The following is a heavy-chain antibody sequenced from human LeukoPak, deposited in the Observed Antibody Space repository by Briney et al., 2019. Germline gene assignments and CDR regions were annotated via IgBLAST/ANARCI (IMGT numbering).Heavy chain of an antibody. V-gene: IGHV3-23*01. J-gene: IGHJ6*02. CDR2: ISGSGGST. D-gene: IGHD6-19*01. Sequence: GGSLRLSCAASGFDFSSNWMHWVRHAPGKGLEWVSAISGSGGSTYYADSVKGRFTISRDNSKNTLYLQMNSLRAEDTAVYYCAKDWAYMQWTLYYYYGMDVWGQGTTVTVSS. CDR1: GFDFSSNW. CDR3: AKDWAYMQWTLYYYYGMDV.